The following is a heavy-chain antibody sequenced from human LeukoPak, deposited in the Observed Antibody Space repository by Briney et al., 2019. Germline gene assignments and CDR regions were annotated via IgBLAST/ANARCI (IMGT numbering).Heavy chain of an antibody. Sequence: KTGGSLRLSCAASGFSFSDYYMTWMRQAPGKGLEWVSYISPTSHDIMYADSVKGRFTIFRDNAKKSLYLQMNSLRAEDTALYYCSRDPRRLDYWGQGTLVTVSS. CDR1: GFSFSDYY. V-gene: IGHV3-11*06. CDR3: SRDPRRLDY. CDR2: ISPTSHDI. J-gene: IGHJ4*02.